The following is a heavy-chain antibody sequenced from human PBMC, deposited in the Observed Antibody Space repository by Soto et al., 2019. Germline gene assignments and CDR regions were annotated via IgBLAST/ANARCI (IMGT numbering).Heavy chain of an antibody. D-gene: IGHD3-22*01. J-gene: IGHJ3*02. Sequence: QSQTLSLTCAISGDSVSSNSAAWNWIRQSPSRGLEWLGRTYYRSKWYNDYAVSVKSRITINPDTSKNQFSLQLNSVTPEDTAVYYCASSLDSSGYPRFDAFDIWGQGTMVTVSS. CDR3: ASSLDSSGYPRFDAFDI. CDR2: TYYRSKWYN. CDR1: GDSVSSNSAA. V-gene: IGHV6-1*01.